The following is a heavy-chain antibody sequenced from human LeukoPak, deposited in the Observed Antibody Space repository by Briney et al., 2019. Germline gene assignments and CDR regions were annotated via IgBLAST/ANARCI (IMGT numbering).Heavy chain of an antibody. CDR3: ARARRSSGRPDAFDI. J-gene: IGHJ3*02. D-gene: IGHD6-25*01. V-gene: IGHV4-59*07. Sequence: PSDTLSLTCTVSGGSISSYYWTWIRQPPGQGLEWIGYIDYSGSTNYNPSLKSRVTISVDTSKNQFSLKLSPVTAADTAVYHCARARRSSGRPDAFDIWGQGTMVTVSS. CDR1: GGSISSYY. CDR2: IDYSGST.